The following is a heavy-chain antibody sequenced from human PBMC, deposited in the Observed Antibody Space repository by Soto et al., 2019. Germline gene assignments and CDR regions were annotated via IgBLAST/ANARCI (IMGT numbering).Heavy chain of an antibody. CDR2: IWYDGSNK. Sequence: GGSLRLSCAASGFTFSSYGMHWVRQAPGKGLEWVAVIWYDGSNKYYADSVKGRFTISSDNSKNTLYLQMNSLRAEDTAVYYCAKDISLVATIRAYYYYGMDVWGQGTTVTVSS. J-gene: IGHJ6*02. D-gene: IGHD5-12*01. CDR1: GFTFSSYG. V-gene: IGHV3-30*02. CDR3: AKDISLVATIRAYYYYGMDV.